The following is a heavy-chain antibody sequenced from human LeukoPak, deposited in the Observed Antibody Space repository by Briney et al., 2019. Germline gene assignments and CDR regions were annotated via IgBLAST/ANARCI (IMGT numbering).Heavy chain of an antibody. J-gene: IGHJ4*02. D-gene: IGHD1-26*01. CDR2: INDDETST. CDR1: GFSFSSSW. Sequence: GGSLRLSCAASGFSFSSSWMHWVRQVPGKGLEWVSRINDDETSTTYAESVKGRFTISRDNAKNTLFLQMNSLRAEDTAFYYCATTGSGSYYDYWGQGTLVTVSS. V-gene: IGHV3-74*01. CDR3: ATTGSGSYYDY.